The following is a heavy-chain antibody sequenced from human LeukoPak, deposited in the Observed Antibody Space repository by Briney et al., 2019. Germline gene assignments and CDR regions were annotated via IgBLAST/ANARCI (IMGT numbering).Heavy chain of an antibody. J-gene: IGHJ4*02. CDR1: GFIFSSSG. V-gene: IGHV3-30*02. CDR2: IRYDGSYN. Sequence: GGSLRLSCAASGFIFSSSGMHWVRQAPGKGLEWVAFIRYDGSYNYYADSVKGRFTISRDSSKKTLYLQMNSLRVEDTAVYYCAKAMTTVTPFDYWGRGTLVTVSS. D-gene: IGHD4-17*01. CDR3: AKAMTTVTPFDY.